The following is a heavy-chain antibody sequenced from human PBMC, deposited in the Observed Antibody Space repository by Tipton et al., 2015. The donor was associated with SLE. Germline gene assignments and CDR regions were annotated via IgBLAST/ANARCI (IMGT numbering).Heavy chain of an antibody. D-gene: IGHD6-19*01. CDR2: ISYDGSNK. Sequence: SLRLSCAASGFTFSSYGMHWVRQAPGKGLEWVAVISYDGSNKHYADSVKGRFTISRDNSKNTLFLQMNSLRADDTAVYYCASELGQWAFDIWGQGTMVTVSS. J-gene: IGHJ3*02. CDR3: ASELGQWAFDI. V-gene: IGHV3-30*19. CDR1: GFTFSSYG.